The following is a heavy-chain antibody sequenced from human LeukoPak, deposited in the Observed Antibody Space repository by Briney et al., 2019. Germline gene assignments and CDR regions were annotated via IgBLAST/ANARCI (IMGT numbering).Heavy chain of an antibody. CDR3: ARGAQIVVVTGTYYYGMDV. CDR2: INPSGGST. Sequence: GASVNVSCKASGYTFTSYYMHWVRQAPGQGLEWMGIINPSGGSTSYAQKFQGRVTMTRDTSTSTVYMELSSLRSEDTAVYYCARGAQIVVVTGTYYYGMDVWGQGTTVTVSS. V-gene: IGHV1-46*01. J-gene: IGHJ6*02. CDR1: GYTFTSYY. D-gene: IGHD2-21*02.